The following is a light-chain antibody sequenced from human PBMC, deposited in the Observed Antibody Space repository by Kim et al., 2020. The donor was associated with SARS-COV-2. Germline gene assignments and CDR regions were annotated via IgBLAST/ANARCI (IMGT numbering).Light chain of an antibody. CDR3: AAWDDSLSGRV. Sequence: GQRVTLTCSGSSSNIESNYVYWYQQVPGTAPKVLSYRRNQRPSGVPDRFSGSKSGTSASLAISGLRSEDEADYYCAAWDDSLSGRVFGGGTKVTVL. CDR2: RRN. CDR1: SSNIESNY. V-gene: IGLV1-47*01. J-gene: IGLJ3*02.